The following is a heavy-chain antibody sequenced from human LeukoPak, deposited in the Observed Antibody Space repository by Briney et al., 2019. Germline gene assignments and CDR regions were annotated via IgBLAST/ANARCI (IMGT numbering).Heavy chain of an antibody. Sequence: SETLSLTCAVYGGSFSGYYWSWIRQPPGKGLERIGEINHSGSTNYNPSLKSRVTISVDTSKNQFSLKLSSVTAADTAVYYCARGPSYYGSGSSYKNPYYYYYGMDVWGQGTTVTVSS. CDR2: INHSGST. J-gene: IGHJ6*02. V-gene: IGHV4-34*01. CDR1: GGSFSGYY. D-gene: IGHD3-10*01. CDR3: ARGPSYYGSGSSYKNPYYYYYGMDV.